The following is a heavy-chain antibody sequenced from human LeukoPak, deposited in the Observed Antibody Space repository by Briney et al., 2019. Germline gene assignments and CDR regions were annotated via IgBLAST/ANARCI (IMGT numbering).Heavy chain of an antibody. CDR3: ARKAITVTTFDY. D-gene: IGHD4-17*01. J-gene: IGHJ4*02. V-gene: IGHV3-48*04. Sequence: GGSLRLSCAASGFTYSTYSMNWVRQAPGKGLEWVSFISRDGGTIDYADSVKGRFTISRDNAKNSLYPQMNSLRGEDTAVYYCARKAITVTTFDYWGQGTLVTVSS. CDR2: ISRDGGTI. CDR1: GFTYSTYS.